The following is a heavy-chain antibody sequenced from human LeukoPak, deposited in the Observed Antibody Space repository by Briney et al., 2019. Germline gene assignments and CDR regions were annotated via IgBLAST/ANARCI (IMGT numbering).Heavy chain of an antibody. J-gene: IGHJ4*02. CDR3: ARDRGYYYDSSGTGYFDY. D-gene: IGHD3-22*01. CDR1: GFAFSSYT. CDR2: IKRDGSEK. V-gene: IGHV3-7*03. Sequence: GGSLRLSCAASGFAFSSYTMNWVRQAPGKGLEWVANIKRDGSEKNYVDSVKGRFTISRDNAKNSLYLQMNSLRAEDTALYYCARDRGYYYDSSGTGYFDYWGQGTLVTVSS.